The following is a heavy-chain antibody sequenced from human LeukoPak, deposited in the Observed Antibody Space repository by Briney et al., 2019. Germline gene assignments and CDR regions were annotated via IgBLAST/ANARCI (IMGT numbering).Heavy chain of an antibody. CDR2: ISSSGSTI. CDR1: GFTFSIDN. J-gene: IGHJ4*02. D-gene: IGHD4-17*01. V-gene: IGHV3-48*01. CDR3: ARSYGASDY. Sequence: PGGSLRLSCAASGFTFSIDNMNWVRQAPGKGLEWLSYISSSGSTIYYADSVKGRFTVSRDSAKNSLYLQMNNLRADDTAVYFCARSYGASDYWGQGTLVTVSS.